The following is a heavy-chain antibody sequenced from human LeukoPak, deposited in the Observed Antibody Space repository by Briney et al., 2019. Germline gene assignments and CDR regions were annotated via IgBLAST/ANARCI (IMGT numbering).Heavy chain of an antibody. CDR1: GDSINRNY. CDR3: ARVSSAYYHYAMDV. CDR2: IHYSGST. V-gene: IGHV4-59*01. J-gene: IGHJ6*02. Sequence: SETLSLTYTVSGDSINRNYWSWIRQPPGKGLEWIGYIHYSGSTNYNSSLKSRVTISADTSKNQLSLKLNSVTAADTAVYYCARVSSAYYHYAMDVWGQGTTVTVSS.